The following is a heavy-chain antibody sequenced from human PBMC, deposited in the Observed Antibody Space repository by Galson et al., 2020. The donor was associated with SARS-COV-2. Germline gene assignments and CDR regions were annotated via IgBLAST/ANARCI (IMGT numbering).Heavy chain of an antibody. D-gene: IGHD5-12*01. CDR1: GFPFIDFD. J-gene: IGHJ4*02. V-gene: IGHV3-11*06. CDR2: FTPRSRVT. Sequence: GGSLSLSCVPSGFPFIDFDMTWVRQAPGKGLECISYFTPRSRVTHYADSVKGRFTISRDDDKNSLYLQMNSLRVEDTAVYYCTRGRDGYGWGQGALVTVSS. CDR3: TRGRDGYG.